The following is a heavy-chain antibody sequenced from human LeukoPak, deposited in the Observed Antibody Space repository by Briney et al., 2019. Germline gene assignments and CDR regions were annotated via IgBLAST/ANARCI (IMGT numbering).Heavy chain of an antibody. J-gene: IGHJ4*02. CDR2: IYPGDSDT. CDR3: ARISAMVRRVISPLDY. CDR1: GYSFTSYW. D-gene: IGHD3-10*01. Sequence: KAGEALKISCKGSGYSFTSYWIGWVRQMPGKGLEWMGIIYPGDSDTRYSPSFQGQVTISADKSISTAYLQWSSLKASDTAMYYCARISAMVRRVISPLDYWGQGTLVTVSP. V-gene: IGHV5-51*01.